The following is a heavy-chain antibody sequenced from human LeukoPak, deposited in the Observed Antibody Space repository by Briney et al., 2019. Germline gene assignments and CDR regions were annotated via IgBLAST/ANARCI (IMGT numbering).Heavy chain of an antibody. CDR3: ARVISSAWRQNDL. CDR2: INHGGGT. CDR1: GGSFSDYF. V-gene: IGHV4-34*01. Sequence: SETLSLTCAVYGGSFSDYFWNWIRQTPGKGLEWIGEINHGGGTNYNPSLKSRVTMSIDKSNNQFSLNLSSVTAADTAVYYCARVISSAWRQNDLWGQGTLVTV. J-gene: IGHJ5*02. D-gene: IGHD3-22*01.